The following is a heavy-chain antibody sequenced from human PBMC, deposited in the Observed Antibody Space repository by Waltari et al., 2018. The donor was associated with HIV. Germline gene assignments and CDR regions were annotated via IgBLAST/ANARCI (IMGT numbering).Heavy chain of an antibody. D-gene: IGHD2-21*02. CDR3: ARGPIMTAGNFYNGFDV. Sequence: QVQLQESGPGLVKPSETLSLTCSVSGGSIRDHYLSWIRQSPGTGLEWIGYIYQNGNTNYNSSLKSRVTMSVASSKNQFSLKLTSVTAADTAIYYCARGPIMTAGNFYNGFDVWGRGTTVTVSS. CDR2: IYQNGNT. V-gene: IGHV4-59*11. J-gene: IGHJ6*02. CDR1: GGSIRDHY.